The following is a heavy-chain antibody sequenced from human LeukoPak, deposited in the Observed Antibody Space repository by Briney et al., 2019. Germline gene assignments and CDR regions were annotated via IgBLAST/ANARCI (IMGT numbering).Heavy chain of an antibody. CDR1: GGSISSSSYY. D-gene: IGHD6-19*01. CDR3: ARHLPYSSGWLGDAFDV. Sequence: PSETLSLTCTVSGGSISSSSYYWGWIRQPPGKGLEWLGYIYYSGSTNYNPSLKSRVTISVDTSKNHFSLKLNSVTAADTAVYYCARHLPYSSGWLGDAFDVWGQGTMVTVSS. CDR2: IYYSGST. J-gene: IGHJ3*01. V-gene: IGHV4-61*05.